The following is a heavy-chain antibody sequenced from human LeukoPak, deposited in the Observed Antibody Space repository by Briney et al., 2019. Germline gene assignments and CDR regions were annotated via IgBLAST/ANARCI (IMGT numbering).Heavy chain of an antibody. V-gene: IGHV3-7*03. CDR1: GFIFSSYW. D-gene: IGHD3-10*01. J-gene: IGHJ4*02. CDR2: IKQHGTEK. Sequence: GGSLRLSCAASGFIFSSYWMTWVRQAPGKGLEWVANIKQHGTEKYYVDSVKGRFTISRDNAKNSLYLQMNSLRVEDTAVYYCARDRSGWQIGSGSFDYWGQETLVTVSS. CDR3: ARDRSGWQIGSGSFDY.